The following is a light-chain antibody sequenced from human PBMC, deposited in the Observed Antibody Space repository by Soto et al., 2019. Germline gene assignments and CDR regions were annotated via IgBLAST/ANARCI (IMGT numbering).Light chain of an antibody. CDR2: AAS. CDR1: QGARND. Sequence: AIQMTQSPSSLSASVGDRVAITCRASQGARNDLGWYQQKPGKAPKLLIFAASTLQSGVPSRFSGSGSGTDFTLTISSLQPEDFATYYCLQDNNYPFTFGHGTKVHVK. J-gene: IGKJ3*01. V-gene: IGKV1-6*01. CDR3: LQDNNYPFT.